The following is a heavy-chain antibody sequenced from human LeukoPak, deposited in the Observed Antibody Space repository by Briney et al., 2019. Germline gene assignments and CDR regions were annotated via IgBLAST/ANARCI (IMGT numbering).Heavy chain of an antibody. D-gene: IGHD6-19*01. CDR3: ARDRIAVADSYWFFDL. Sequence: GGSLRLSCAASGFTFSYYSMNWVRQAPGKGLEWVSYISSSSSTIYYADSVKGRFTISRDNAKNSLYLQMNSLRADDTAVYYCARDRIAVADSYWFFDLWGRGTLVTVSS. V-gene: IGHV3-48*04. CDR1: GFTFSYYS. J-gene: IGHJ2*01. CDR2: ISSSSSTI.